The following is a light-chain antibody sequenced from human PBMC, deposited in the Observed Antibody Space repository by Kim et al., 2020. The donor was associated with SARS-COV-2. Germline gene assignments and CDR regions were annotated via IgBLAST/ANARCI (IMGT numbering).Light chain of an antibody. Sequence: ALGQPVRITCQGNSLRRYYASWYQQKPGQAPVLVMYGKNNRPSGIPDRFSGSSSGNTASLTITGAQAEDEADYYCNSRDSSGNHVVFGGGTQLTVL. CDR3: NSRDSSGNHVV. V-gene: IGLV3-19*01. CDR2: GKN. J-gene: IGLJ2*01. CDR1: SLRRYY.